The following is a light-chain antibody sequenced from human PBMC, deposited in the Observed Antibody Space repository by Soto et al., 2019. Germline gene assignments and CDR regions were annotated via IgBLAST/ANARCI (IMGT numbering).Light chain of an antibody. V-gene: IGLV4-69*01. CDR2: LNSDGSH. CDR1: SGHSRYA. Sequence: QPVLTQSPSASASLGASVKLTCTLSSGHSRYAIAWHQQQPEKGPRYLMKLNSDGSHSKGDGIPDRFSGSSSGAERYLTISSLQSEDEADYYCQTWGTGPWVFGGGTQLTVL. CDR3: QTWGTGPWV. J-gene: IGLJ3*02.